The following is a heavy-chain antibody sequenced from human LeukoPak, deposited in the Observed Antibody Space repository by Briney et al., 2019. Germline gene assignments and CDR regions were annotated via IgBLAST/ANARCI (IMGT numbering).Heavy chain of an antibody. CDR1: GFTFSSYS. V-gene: IGHV3-21*01. J-gene: IGHJ6*03. CDR2: ISSSSSYI. D-gene: IGHD2-15*01. Sequence: GGSLRLSCAASGFTFSSYSMNWVRQAPGKGLEWVSFISSSSSYIYYADSVKGRFTISRDNAKNSLYLQMNSLRAEDTAVYYCAREGYCSGGSCYSIFYYYYYMDVWGKGTTVTVSS. CDR3: AREGYCSGGSCYSIFYYYYYMDV.